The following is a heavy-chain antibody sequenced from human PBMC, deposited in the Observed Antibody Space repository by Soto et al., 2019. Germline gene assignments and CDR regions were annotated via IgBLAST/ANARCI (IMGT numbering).Heavy chain of an antibody. Sequence: GGSLRLSCAASGFIFSNYGMHWVRQAPGKGLEWAAVISYDGDNKYYADSVKGRFTVSRDNSKNTLYLQMNNLRPEDTAVYYCAKDIALVRGVIIDLDVWGHGSRVTVSS. CDR3: AKDIALVRGVIIDLDV. J-gene: IGHJ6*02. V-gene: IGHV3-30*18. CDR1: GFIFSNYG. CDR2: ISYDGDNK. D-gene: IGHD3-10*01.